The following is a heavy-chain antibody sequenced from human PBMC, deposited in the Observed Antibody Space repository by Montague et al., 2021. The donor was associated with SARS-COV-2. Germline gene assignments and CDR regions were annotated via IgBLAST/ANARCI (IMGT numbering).Heavy chain of an antibody. D-gene: IGHD2-2*01. J-gene: IGHJ3*02. CDR3: ARGRRPVVVPGAGSAGRAFDI. CDR1: GGSFSNYY. V-gene: IGHV4-34*01. CDR2: VNQTGTT. Sequence: SETLSLTCAISGGSFSNYYWSWIRQPPGTGLEWKGEVNQTGTTIYNPSATRGVTISEDTSRNQFYLRLNSVTAADTAASYCARGRRPVVVPGAGSAGRAFDIWGQGTMVTVSS.